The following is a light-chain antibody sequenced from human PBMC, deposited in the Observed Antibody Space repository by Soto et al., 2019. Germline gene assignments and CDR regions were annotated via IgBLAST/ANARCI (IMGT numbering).Light chain of an antibody. V-gene: IGLV8-61*01. Sequence: QAVVTQEPSFSVSPVGTVTLTCGLSSGSVSTSYYPSWYQQTPGQAPRTLIYSTNTRSSGVPDRFSGSILGNKAALTITGAQADDESDYYCVLYMGSGISNWVFGGGTKVTVL. CDR2: STN. J-gene: IGLJ3*02. CDR3: VLYMGSGISNWV. CDR1: SGSVSTSYY.